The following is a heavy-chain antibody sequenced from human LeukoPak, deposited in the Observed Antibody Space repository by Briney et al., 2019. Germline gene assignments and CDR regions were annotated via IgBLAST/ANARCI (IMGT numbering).Heavy chain of an antibody. Sequence: GGSLRLSCATSGSTFSSYWMSWVRQAPGKGLEWVANIHQDGSEKYYVDSVKGRFTISRDNAKKSLYLQMNSLRAEDTAVYYCQTTRAGDFDYWGQGTLDTVSS. D-gene: IGHD1/OR15-1a*01. J-gene: IGHJ4*02. CDR3: QTTRAGDFDY. CDR2: IHQDGSEK. CDR1: GSTFSSYW. V-gene: IGHV3-7*01.